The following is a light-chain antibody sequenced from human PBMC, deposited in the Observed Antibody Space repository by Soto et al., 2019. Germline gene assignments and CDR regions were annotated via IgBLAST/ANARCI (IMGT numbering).Light chain of an antibody. V-gene: IGKV3-11*01. CDR2: DAS. CDR1: QSVSSY. Sequence: EIVLTQSPATLSLSPGERATLSCRASQSVSSYLAWYQQKPGQAPRLLIYDASNRAIGIPARFSASGSGTDFTLTISSLEPEESAVYYCQQRGNWITFGPGTRLAIK. J-gene: IGKJ5*01. CDR3: QQRGNWIT.